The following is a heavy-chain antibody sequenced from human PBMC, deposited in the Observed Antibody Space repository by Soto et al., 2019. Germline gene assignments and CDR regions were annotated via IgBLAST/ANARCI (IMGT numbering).Heavy chain of an antibody. CDR3: ARKGKSGYFNWFDP. CDR2: IFPSDSDT. Sequence: GEFLKISCRTSGYKFTSSWIAWVRQMPGKGLEWMGIIFPSDSDTRYSPSFQGQVTISADRSTSTVFLQWASLKASDTAVYFCARKGKSGYFNWFDPWGKGTLVTVSS. CDR1: GYKFTSSW. V-gene: IGHV5-51*01. D-gene: IGHD3-22*01. J-gene: IGHJ5*02.